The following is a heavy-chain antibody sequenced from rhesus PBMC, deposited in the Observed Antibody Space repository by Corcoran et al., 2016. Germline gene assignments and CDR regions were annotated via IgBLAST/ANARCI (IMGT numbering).Heavy chain of an antibody. J-gene: IGHJ4*01. CDR3: VGEGGRERGGY. V-gene: IGHV4-80*01. Sequence: QVQLQEAGPGLVKPSEALPPTCAVSGASSSSSWWSCLRTPPRKGLEWIGESNGNSGSTAYNPSLKSRVTISNDASKNQFSMTLSSVTAADKAVDYCVGEGGRERGGYWGQGVLVTVSS. CDR1: GASSSSSW. D-gene: IGHD1-44*01. CDR2: SNGNSGST.